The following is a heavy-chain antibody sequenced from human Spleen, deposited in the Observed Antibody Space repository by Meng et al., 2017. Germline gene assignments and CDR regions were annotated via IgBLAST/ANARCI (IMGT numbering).Heavy chain of an antibody. J-gene: IGHJ4*02. Sequence: QMRSGQAGAEVKKPGASVKASCKTSGYTFTGYYMHWVRQAPGQGLEWMGRINPNSGGTNYAQKFQGRVTMTRDTSISTAYMELSRLRSDDTAVYYCARVRGWELLDYWGQGTLVTVSS. CDR1: GYTFTGYY. V-gene: IGHV1-2*06. CDR3: ARVRGWELLDY. CDR2: INPNSGGT. D-gene: IGHD1-26*01.